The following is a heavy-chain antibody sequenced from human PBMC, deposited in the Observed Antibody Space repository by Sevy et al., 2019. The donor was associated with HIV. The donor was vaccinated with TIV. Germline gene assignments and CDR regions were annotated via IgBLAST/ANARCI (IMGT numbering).Heavy chain of an antibody. J-gene: IGHJ4*02. CDR1: GFTFSSYA. CDR2: ISYDGSNK. CDR3: ARDRDGSNYLDY. Sequence: GGSLRLSCAASGFTFSSYAMHWVRQAPGKGLEWVAVISYDGSNKYYANSVKGRFTISRDNSKNTLYLQVNSLRAEDTAVYFCARDRDGSNYLDYWGQGTLVTVSS. V-gene: IGHV3-30*04. D-gene: IGHD1-26*01.